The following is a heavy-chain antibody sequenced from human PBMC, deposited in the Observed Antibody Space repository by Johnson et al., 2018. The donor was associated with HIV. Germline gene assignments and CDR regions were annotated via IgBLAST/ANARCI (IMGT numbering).Heavy chain of an antibody. V-gene: IGHV3-30-3*01. D-gene: IGHD6-13*01. CDR3: ARVLSKSSSFLHVAFDM. Sequence: QVQLVESGGGLVKPGGSLRLYCATSGFTFSDYNMNWIRQAPGKGLEWVAVISYDGSNKYYADSVKGRFTISRDNSKNTLYLQMNSLRAEDTAVYYCARVLSKSSSFLHVAFDMGGQGTMVTVSS. J-gene: IGHJ3*02. CDR1: GFTFSDYN. CDR2: ISYDGSNK.